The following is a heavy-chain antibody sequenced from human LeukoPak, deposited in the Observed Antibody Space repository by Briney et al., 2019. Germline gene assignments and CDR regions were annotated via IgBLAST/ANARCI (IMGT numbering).Heavy chain of an antibody. CDR3: ARDPPSVLGYYYGMDV. D-gene: IGHD3-16*01. V-gene: IGHV1-18*01. CDR2: ISAYNGNT. J-gene: IGHJ6*02. CDR1: GYTFTSYG. Sequence: ASVKVSCKASGYTFTSYGISWVRQAPGQGLEWMRWISAYNGNTNYAQKLQGRVTMTTDTSTSTAYMELRSLRSDDTAVYYCARDPPSVLGYYYGMDVWGQGTTVTVSS.